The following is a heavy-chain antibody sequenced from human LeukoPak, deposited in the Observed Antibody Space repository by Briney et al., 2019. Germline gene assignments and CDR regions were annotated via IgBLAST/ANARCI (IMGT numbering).Heavy chain of an antibody. J-gene: IGHJ4*02. Sequence: SETLSLTCAVSGGSISSYYWSWIRQPAGKGLEWIGRIYTSGSTYYNPSLKSRVTISVDTSKNQFSLKLSSVAAADTAVYYCARHSSDYGDADYWGQGTLVTVSS. CDR1: GGSISSYY. V-gene: IGHV4-4*07. CDR2: IYTSGST. CDR3: ARHSSDYGDADY. D-gene: IGHD4-17*01.